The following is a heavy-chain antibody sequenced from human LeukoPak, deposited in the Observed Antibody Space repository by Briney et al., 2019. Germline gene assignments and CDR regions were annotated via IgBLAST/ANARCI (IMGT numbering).Heavy chain of an antibody. CDR3: ARGIYLSCSSTSCYPDYFDY. Sequence: PSETLSLTCTVSGGSISSGGYYWSWIRQAPGKGLEWVSSISSSSSYIYYADSVKGRFTISRDNAKNSLYLQMNSLRAEDTAVYYCARGIYLSCSSTSCYPDYFDYWGQGTLVTVSS. CDR1: GGSISSGGYY. D-gene: IGHD2-2*01. J-gene: IGHJ4*02. V-gene: IGHV3-21*01. CDR2: ISSSSSYI.